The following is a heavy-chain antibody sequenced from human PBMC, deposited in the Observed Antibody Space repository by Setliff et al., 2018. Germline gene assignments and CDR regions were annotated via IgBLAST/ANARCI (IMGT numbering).Heavy chain of an antibody. CDR2: INHSGTA. Sequence: SETLSLTCAASGGTFSYYYWTWIRQPPGKGLEWIGEINHSGTANYSPSLRSRLTISVDTSKNQFSLKLRSVTAADTAVYYCARGGTFRYFDFWGQGAPVTVS. J-gene: IGHJ4*02. CDR1: GGTFSYYY. V-gene: IGHV4-34*01. CDR3: ARGGTFRYFDF.